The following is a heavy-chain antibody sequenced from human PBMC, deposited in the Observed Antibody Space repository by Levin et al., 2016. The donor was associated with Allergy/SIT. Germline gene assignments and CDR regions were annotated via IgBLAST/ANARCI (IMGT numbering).Heavy chain of an antibody. CDR1: GFTFSSYS. Sequence: LTCAASGFTFSSYSMNWVRQAPGKGLEWVSSISSSSSYIYYADSVKGRFTISRDNAKNSLYLQMNSLRAEDTAVYYCARTFGELFDYWGQGTLVTVSS. J-gene: IGHJ4*02. V-gene: IGHV3-21*01. CDR2: ISSSSSYI. D-gene: IGHD3-10*01. CDR3: ARTFGELFDY.